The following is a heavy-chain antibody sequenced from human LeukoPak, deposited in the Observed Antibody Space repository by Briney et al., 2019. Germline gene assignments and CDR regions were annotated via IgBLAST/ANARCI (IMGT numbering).Heavy chain of an antibody. CDR2: ISGSGAST. D-gene: IGHD1-26*01. V-gene: IGHV3-23*01. J-gene: IGHJ4*02. CDR3: AKDVGKWESLHFFDY. Sequence: GGSLRLSCLTSGFTFSSNAMSWVRQAPGKGLEWISGISGSGASTYYADSVAGRFTISRDNSRNTLYLQMNSLRGDDTAVYYCAKDVGKWESLHFFDYWGQGTLVTVSS. CDR1: GFTFSSNA.